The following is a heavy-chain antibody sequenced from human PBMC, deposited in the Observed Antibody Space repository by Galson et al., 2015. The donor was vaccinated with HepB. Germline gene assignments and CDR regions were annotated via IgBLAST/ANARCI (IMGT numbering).Heavy chain of an antibody. V-gene: IGHV5-51*01. CDR1: GYSFSNYW. Sequence: QSGAEVKKPGESLKISCKGSGYSFSNYWIAWVRQMPGKGLEWMGIIYPGDSDTRYSPSFQGQVTISADKSISTAYLQWSSLKASDIAMYYCARSRTGLPDWFDPWGQGTLVTVSS. J-gene: IGHJ5*02. CDR2: IYPGDSDT. CDR3: ARSRTGLPDWFDP.